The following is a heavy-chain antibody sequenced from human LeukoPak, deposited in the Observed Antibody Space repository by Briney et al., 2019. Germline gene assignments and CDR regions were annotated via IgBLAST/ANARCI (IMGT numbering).Heavy chain of an antibody. Sequence: GGSLRLSCAASGFTFSSYAMHWVRQAPGKGLEWVAVISYDGSNKYYADSVKGRFTIPRDNSKNTLYLQMNSLRAEDTAVYYCARDEVGAFDYWGQGTLVTVSS. CDR1: GFTFSSYA. D-gene: IGHD1-26*01. CDR2: ISYDGSNK. V-gene: IGHV3-30-3*01. CDR3: ARDEVGAFDY. J-gene: IGHJ4*02.